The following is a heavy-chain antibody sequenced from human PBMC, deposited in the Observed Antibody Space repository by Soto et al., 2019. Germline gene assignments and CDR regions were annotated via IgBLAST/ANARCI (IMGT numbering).Heavy chain of an antibody. CDR3: ARYRREAVAGYTLDN. CDR1: GGSISSNY. J-gene: IGHJ4*02. D-gene: IGHD6-13*01. Sequence: PWETRSLTWTVSGGSISSNYWTWIRQPPGKGLEWIGYVYNSGSTNYNPSLKSRVTISEDTSKSQFSLKVNSMTAADTAVYYCARYRREAVAGYTLDNWGQGILVTVSS. V-gene: IGHV4-59*01. CDR2: VYNSGST.